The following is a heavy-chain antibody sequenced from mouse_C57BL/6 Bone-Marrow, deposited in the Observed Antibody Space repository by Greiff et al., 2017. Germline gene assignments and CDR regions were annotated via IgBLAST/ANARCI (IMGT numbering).Heavy chain of an antibody. CDR2: IRNKANGYTT. Sequence: EVKVVESGGGLVQPGGSLSLSCAASGFTFTDYYMSWVRQPPGKALEWLGFIRNKANGYTTEYSASVKGRFTISRDNSQSILYLQMNALRAEDSATYYCARYLGSSPWYFDVWGTGTTVTVSS. D-gene: IGHD1-1*01. CDR1: GFTFTDYY. CDR3: ARYLGSSPWYFDV. V-gene: IGHV7-3*01. J-gene: IGHJ1*03.